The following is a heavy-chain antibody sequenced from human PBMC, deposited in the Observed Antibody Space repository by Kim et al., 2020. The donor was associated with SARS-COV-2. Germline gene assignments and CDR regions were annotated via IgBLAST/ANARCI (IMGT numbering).Heavy chain of an antibody. Sequence: SETLSLTCTVSGGSITSSNYYWSWVRQHPGKGLEWIGYIHYSGTTFYNSSLQSRLTISVDTSKNQFSLNLNSVTAADTAVYYCAREVIAPTDADAFDIWG. CDR1: GGSITSSNYY. D-gene: IGHD6-13*01. CDR2: IHYSGTT. J-gene: IGHJ3*02. CDR3: AREVIAPTDADAFDI. V-gene: IGHV4-31*03.